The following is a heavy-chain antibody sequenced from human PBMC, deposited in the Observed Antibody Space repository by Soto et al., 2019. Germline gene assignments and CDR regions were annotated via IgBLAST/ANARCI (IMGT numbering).Heavy chain of an antibody. J-gene: IGHJ4*02. CDR3: ARRLTIFGVVIGY. V-gene: IGHV1-3*01. CDR1: GYTFTNYV. Sequence: ASVKVSCKTSGYTFTNYVVDWVRQAPGQGLEWMGWINSGNGNTKYSEKFQGRVTITRDTSASTAYMELNSLTSEDTAVYYCARRLTIFGVVIGYWGQGTLVTVYS. CDR2: INSGNGNT. D-gene: IGHD3-3*01.